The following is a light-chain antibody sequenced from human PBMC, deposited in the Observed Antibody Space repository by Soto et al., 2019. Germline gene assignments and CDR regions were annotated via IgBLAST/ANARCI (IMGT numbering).Light chain of an antibody. CDR3: QQYGNAPFT. V-gene: IGKV3-20*01. J-gene: IGKJ3*01. CDR2: GAS. Sequence: EIVWTQAPGTLSFSPWERATLTCMASQSVSSSYLAWFQQKPGQAPRLLIYGASSRATGIPDRFSGSGSGTDFNLTISRLEPEDFAVYYCQQYGNAPFTLGPGTKVDIK. CDR1: QSVSSSY.